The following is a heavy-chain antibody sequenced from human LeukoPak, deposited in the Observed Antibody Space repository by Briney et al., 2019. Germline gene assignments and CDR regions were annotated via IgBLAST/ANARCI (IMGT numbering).Heavy chain of an antibody. J-gene: IGHJ4*02. D-gene: IGHD3-22*01. CDR2: ISYDGSNK. CDR1: GFTFSSYA. CDR3: ARDGSGYYSYLDY. Sequence: GGSLRLSCAASGFTFSSYAMHWVRQAPGKGLEWVAVISYDGSNKYYADSVKGRFTISRDNSKNTLYLQMNSLRAEDTAVYYCARDGSGYYSYLDYWGQGTLVTVSS. V-gene: IGHV3-30-3*01.